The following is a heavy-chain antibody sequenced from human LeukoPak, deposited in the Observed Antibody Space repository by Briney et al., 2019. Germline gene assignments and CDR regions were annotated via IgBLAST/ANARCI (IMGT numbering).Heavy chain of an antibody. Sequence: ASVKVSFKASGYTFTSYDINWVRQATGQGLEWMGWMNPTSGHTGYAQNFQGRVTMTRDTSISTAYMELNSLTSEDTAVYYCARSPVGVREKHDFWGQGTLVIVSS. CDR1: GYTFTSYD. V-gene: IGHV1-8*01. CDR2: MNPTSGHT. CDR3: ARSPVGVREKHDF. D-gene: IGHD3-10*01. J-gene: IGHJ4*02.